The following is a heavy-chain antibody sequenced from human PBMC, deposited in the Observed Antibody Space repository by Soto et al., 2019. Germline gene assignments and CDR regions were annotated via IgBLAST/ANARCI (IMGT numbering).Heavy chain of an antibody. J-gene: IGHJ4*02. D-gene: IGHD6-6*01. Sequence: QVQLVQSGAEVKKPGSSVKVSCKASGGTFSSYAISWVRQAPGQGLEWMGGIIPIFGTATYAQKFQGRVTITAAESTSTAYMELSSLRSEDTAVYYCARSFFTIAARGYFDYWGQGTLVTVSS. CDR1: GGTFSSYA. CDR3: ARSFFTIAARGYFDY. V-gene: IGHV1-69*12. CDR2: IIPIFGTA.